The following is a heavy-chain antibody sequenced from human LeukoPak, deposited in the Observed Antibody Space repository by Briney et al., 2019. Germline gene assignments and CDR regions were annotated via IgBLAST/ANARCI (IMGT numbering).Heavy chain of an antibody. D-gene: IGHD3-9*01. V-gene: IGHV3-23*01. CDR1: GFTFSSYA. CDR3: AKSGRLRYFDWYYYYGMDV. J-gene: IGHJ6*02. Sequence: GGSLRLSCAASGFTFSSYAMSWVRQAPGKGLEWVSAISVSGGSTYYADSVKGRFTISRDNSKNTLYLQMNSLRAEDTAVYYCAKSGRLRYFDWYYYYGMDVWGQGTTVTVSS. CDR2: ISVSGGST.